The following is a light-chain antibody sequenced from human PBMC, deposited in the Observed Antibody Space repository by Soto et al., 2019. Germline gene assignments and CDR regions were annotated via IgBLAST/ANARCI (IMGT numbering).Light chain of an antibody. CDR1: SSDVETYKY. V-gene: IGLV2-14*03. CDR3: SSYVSKNSLM. CDR2: DVT. Sequence: QSALTQPASVSASAGQSITISCTGTSSDVETYKYVSWYQQRAGKVPKLILYDVTDRPSGISPRFSGSKSGNTASLTISGLQPEDEADYYCSSYVSKNSLMFGGGTQLTVL. J-gene: IGLJ3*02.